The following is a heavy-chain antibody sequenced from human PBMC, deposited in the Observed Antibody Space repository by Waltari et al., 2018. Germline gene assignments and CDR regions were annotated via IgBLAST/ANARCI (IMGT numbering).Heavy chain of an antibody. CDR2: VNPNGGGT. CDR3: AREYCGGDCRLFDY. Sequence: LVQSGAEVMEPGASVQVSCKASSDAVTEHYIHWVRQAPGQGLEGRGWVNPNGGGTKYAQRFAGRITLTWDTSISTAYMAFSGLTSADTAVYFCAREYCGGDCRLFDYWGQGTLVTVSS. V-gene: IGHV1-2*02. D-gene: IGHD2-21*02. CDR1: SDAVTEHY. J-gene: IGHJ4*03.